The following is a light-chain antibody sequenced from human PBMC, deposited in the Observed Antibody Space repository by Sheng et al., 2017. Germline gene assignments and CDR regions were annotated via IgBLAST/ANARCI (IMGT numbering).Light chain of an antibody. CDR1: SSDVGTYNY. CDR3: SSYTSSSTEV. CDR2: DVS. Sequence: QSALTQPASVSGSPGQSITISCTGTSSDVGTYNYVSWYQQHPGKAPKLMIYDVSDRPSGVSNRFSGSKSGNTASLTISGLQPEDEADYYCSSYTSSSTEVFGTGTKVTV. V-gene: IGLV2-14*03. J-gene: IGLJ1*01.